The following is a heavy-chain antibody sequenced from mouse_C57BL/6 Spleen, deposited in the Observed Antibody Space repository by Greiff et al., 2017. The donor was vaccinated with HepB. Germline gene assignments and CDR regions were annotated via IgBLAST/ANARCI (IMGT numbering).Heavy chain of an antibody. Sequence: DVILVESGGGLVQSGRSLRLSCATSGFTFSDFYMDWVRQAPGKGLEWIAASRNKANDYTTEYSASVKGRFIVSRDTSQSILYLQMNALRAEDTASYYCARDLYSNPFAYWGQGTLVTVSA. CDR1: GFTFSDFY. J-gene: IGHJ3*01. CDR2: SRNKANDYTT. V-gene: IGHV7-1*01. CDR3: ARDLYSNPFAY. D-gene: IGHD2-5*01.